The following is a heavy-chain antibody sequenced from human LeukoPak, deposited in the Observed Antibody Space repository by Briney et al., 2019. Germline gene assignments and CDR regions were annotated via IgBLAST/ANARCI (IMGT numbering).Heavy chain of an antibody. J-gene: IGHJ6*02. D-gene: IGHD2-21*01. CDR1: GYTFTGYY. V-gene: IGHV1-2*02. CDR3: ARDLLWWSYYYYYYGMDV. Sequence: ASVKVSCKASGYTFTGYYMHWVRQAPGQGLEWMGWINPNSGGTNYAQKFQGRVTMTRDTSISTAYMELSRLRSDDTAVYYCARDLLWWSYYYYYYGMDVWGQGTTVTVSS. CDR2: INPNSGGT.